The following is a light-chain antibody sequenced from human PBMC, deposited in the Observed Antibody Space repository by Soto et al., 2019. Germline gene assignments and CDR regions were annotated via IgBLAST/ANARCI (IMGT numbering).Light chain of an antibody. Sequence: QSALTQPASVSGSPGQSITISCTGTSSDVGSYNLVSWYQQHPGKAPKLMIYEGSKRPAGVSNPFSGSKSGNTASLTISGRQAEDEAGYYCCSYAGSSTWVFGGGTKLTVL. CDR3: CSYAGSSTWV. J-gene: IGLJ3*02. V-gene: IGLV2-23*01. CDR2: EGS. CDR1: SSDVGSYNL.